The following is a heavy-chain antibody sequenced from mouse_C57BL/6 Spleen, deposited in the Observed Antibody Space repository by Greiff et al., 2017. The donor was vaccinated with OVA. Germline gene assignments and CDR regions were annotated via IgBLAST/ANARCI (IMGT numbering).Heavy chain of an antibody. V-gene: IGHV1-64*01. D-gene: IGHD3-2*02. CDR3: ARGDSSGYTDY. J-gene: IGHJ2*01. CDR2: IHPNSGST. CDR1: GYTLTSYW. Sequence: QVQLQQSGAELVKPGASVKLSCKASGYTLTSYWMHWVKQRPGQGLEWIGMIHPNSGSTNYNEKFKSKATLTVDKSSSTAYMQLSSLTSEDSAVYYCARGDSSGYTDYWGQGTTLTVSS.